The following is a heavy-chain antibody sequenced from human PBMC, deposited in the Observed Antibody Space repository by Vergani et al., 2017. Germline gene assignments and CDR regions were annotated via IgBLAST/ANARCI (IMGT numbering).Heavy chain of an antibody. D-gene: IGHD3-9*01. CDR2: MSSGDSI. J-gene: IGHJ6*02. CDR1: GFTFSDHY. V-gene: IGHV3-11*04. CDR3: ARETDTGSSVAYNYYAMDV. Sequence: QVQLVESGGGLVKPGGPLRLSCAASGFTFSDHYMSWVRQDPGKGLEWISYMSSGDSIYNADSVKGRFTVSRDNTKNILYLQMNSLRAEDTAVYYCARETDTGSSVAYNYYAMDVWGQGTTVSVSS.